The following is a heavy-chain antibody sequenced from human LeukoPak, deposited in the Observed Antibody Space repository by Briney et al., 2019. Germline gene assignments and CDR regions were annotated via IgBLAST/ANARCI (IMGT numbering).Heavy chain of an antibody. Sequence: TGGSLRLSCAASGFTFSSYAMSWVRQAPGKGLEYVAGISHNGGSTYYGKSLKGRFSISRDNSKNTLYLQMGRLRADDMAVYYCARDLGKNILILWEPPQGQRGYFDCWGQGTLVTVSS. V-gene: IGHV3-64*01. CDR3: ARDLGKNILILWEPPQGQRGYFDC. CDR2: ISHNGGST. CDR1: GFTFSSYA. J-gene: IGHJ4*02. D-gene: IGHD7-27*01.